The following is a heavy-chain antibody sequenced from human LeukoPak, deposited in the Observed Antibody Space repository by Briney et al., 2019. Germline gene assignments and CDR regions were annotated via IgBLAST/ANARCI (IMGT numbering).Heavy chain of an antibody. D-gene: IGHD4-17*01. CDR3: ARGGTVTTPPGMDV. V-gene: IGHV4-30-4*01. J-gene: IGHJ6*02. CDR2: IYYSGST. Sequence: SRTLSLTCTVSGGSISSGDYYWSWIRQPPGKGLEWIGYIYYSGSTYYNPSLKSRVTISVDTSKNQFSLKLSSVTAADTAVYYCARGGTVTTPPGMDVWGQGTTVTVSS. CDR1: GGSISSGDYY.